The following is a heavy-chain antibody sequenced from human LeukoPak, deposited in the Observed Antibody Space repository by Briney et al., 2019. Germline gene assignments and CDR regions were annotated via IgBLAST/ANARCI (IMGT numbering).Heavy chain of an antibody. D-gene: IGHD3-10*01. CDR2: IYLSGST. CDR1: GGSISSSNW. V-gene: IGHV4-4*02. Sequence: SGTLSLTCAVSGGSISSSNWWSWVRQPPGKGLEWIGEIYLSGSTNYNPSLKSRVTISVDKSKNQFSLKLSSVTAADTAVYYCARDQLTILGSSRVRGWFDPWGQGTLVTVSS. CDR3: ARDQLTILGSSRVRGWFDP. J-gene: IGHJ5*02.